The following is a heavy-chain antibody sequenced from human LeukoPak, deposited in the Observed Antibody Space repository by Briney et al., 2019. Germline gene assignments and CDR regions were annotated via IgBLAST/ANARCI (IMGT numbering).Heavy chain of an antibody. CDR3: ATDPAVGATTACYN. Sequence: ASVKVSCNVSGYTLTELSMNWVRQAPGKGLEWMGGFDPEDGETIYAQKFQGRVTMTEDTSTDTAYMELSSLRSEDTAVYYCATDPAVGATTACYNWGQGTLVTVSS. CDR1: GYTLTELS. J-gene: IGHJ4*02. D-gene: IGHD1-26*01. CDR2: FDPEDGET. V-gene: IGHV1-24*01.